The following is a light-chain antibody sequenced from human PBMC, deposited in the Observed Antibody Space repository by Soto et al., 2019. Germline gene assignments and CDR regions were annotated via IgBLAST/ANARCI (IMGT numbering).Light chain of an antibody. Sequence: EIVMSQYPATLSVSPCEIATLSCRASQSVSSNLAWYQQKPGQAPRLLIYGASTRATGIPARFSGSGSGTEFTLTISSLQSEDFAVYYCQQYTDSRTFGQGTKVDIK. V-gene: IGKV3-15*01. CDR2: GAS. J-gene: IGKJ1*01. CDR3: QQYTDSRT. CDR1: QSVSSN.